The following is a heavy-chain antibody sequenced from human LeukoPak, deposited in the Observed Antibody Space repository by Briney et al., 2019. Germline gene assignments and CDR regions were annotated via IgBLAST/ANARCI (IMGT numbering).Heavy chain of an antibody. CDR3: ARDPRYQLLPGGRHYYYGMDV. D-gene: IGHD2-2*01. J-gene: IGHJ6*02. Sequence: PSQTLSLTCTVYGVSISSGGYYWSWIRQPPGTGLEWIGYIYYSGSTNYNPSLKSRVTISVDTSKSQFSLKLSSVTAADTAVYYCARDPRYQLLPGGRHYYYGMDVWGQGTTVTVSS. CDR2: IYYSGST. CDR1: GVSISSGGYY. V-gene: IGHV4-61*08.